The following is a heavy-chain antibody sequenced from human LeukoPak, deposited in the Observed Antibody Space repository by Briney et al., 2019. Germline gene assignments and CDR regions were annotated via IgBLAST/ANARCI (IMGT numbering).Heavy chain of an antibody. CDR3: AKTRAYYYDSSGYPDY. CDR1: GFTFSSYG. V-gene: IGHV3-30*18. J-gene: IGHJ4*02. Sequence: PGRSLRLSCAASGFTFSSYGMHWVRQAPGKGLEWVAVISYDGSNKYYADSVKGRFTISRDNSKNTLYLQMNSLRAEDTAVYYCAKTRAYYYDSSGYPDYWGQGTLVTVSS. CDR2: ISYDGSNK. D-gene: IGHD3-22*01.